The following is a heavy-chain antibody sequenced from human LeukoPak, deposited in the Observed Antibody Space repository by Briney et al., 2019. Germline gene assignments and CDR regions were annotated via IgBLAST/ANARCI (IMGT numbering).Heavy chain of an antibody. V-gene: IGHV3-73*01. CDR1: GFTFSGSA. CDR2: IRSKANSYAK. D-gene: IGHD2-8*01. CDR3: ASPYCSDGVCYPGY. J-gene: IGHJ4*02. Sequence: GGSLRLSCAASGFTFSGSAMHWVRQASGKGLEWVGRIRSKANSYAKAYAASVTGRFTISRDDSKNTAYLQMNSLETEDTAVYYCASPYCSDGVCYPGYWGQGALVTVSS.